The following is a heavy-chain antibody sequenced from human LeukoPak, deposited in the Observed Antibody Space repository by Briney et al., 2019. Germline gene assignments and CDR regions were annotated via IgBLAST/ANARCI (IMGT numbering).Heavy chain of an antibody. CDR2: IHNTGST. CDR1: GGSISSNTYY. D-gene: IGHD3-22*01. J-gene: IGHJ4*02. CDR3: ARHPLYDSSTFDY. Sequence: SETLSLTCTVSGGSISSNTYYWGWIRQPPGKGLEWIVSIHNTGSTYYNPSLNRRVTTSVDTSKNQFSLRVSSVTAADTAVYYCARHPLYDSSTFDYWGQRTLVTVSS. V-gene: IGHV4-39*01.